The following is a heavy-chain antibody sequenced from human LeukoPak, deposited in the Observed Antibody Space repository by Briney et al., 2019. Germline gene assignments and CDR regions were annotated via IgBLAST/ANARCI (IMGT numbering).Heavy chain of an antibody. CDR1: GFTFSSYG. J-gene: IGHJ4*02. D-gene: IGHD3-9*01. CDR3: AEDRVLRYPTWYFDY. CDR2: IRYDGSNK. Sequence: GGSLRLSCAASGFTFSSYGMHWVRQAPGKGLEWVAFIRYDGSNKYYADSVKGRFTISRDNSKNTLYLQMNSLRAEDTAVYYCAEDRVLRYPTWYFDYWGQGTLVTVSS. V-gene: IGHV3-30*02.